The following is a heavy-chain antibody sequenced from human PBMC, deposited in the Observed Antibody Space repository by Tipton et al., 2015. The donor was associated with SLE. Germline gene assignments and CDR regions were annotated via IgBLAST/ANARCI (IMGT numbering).Heavy chain of an antibody. CDR1: GFTFDDYA. V-gene: IGHV3-43*02. Sequence: SLRLSCAASGFTFDDYAMHWVRQAPGKGLEWVSLISGDGGSTYYADSVKGRFTISRDNSKNSLYLQMNSLRTEDAALYYCAKDRKSGTEMAITGDYWGQGTLVTVSS. CDR2: ISGDGGST. CDR3: AKDRKSGTEMAITGDY. D-gene: IGHD5-24*01. J-gene: IGHJ4*02.